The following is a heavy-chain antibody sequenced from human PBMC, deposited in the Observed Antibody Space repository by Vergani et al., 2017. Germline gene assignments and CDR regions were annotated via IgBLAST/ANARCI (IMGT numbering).Heavy chain of an antibody. CDR2: ISSSSSYT. CDR1: GFTFSDYY. D-gene: IGHD3-10*01. V-gene: IGHV3-11*06. CDR3: ARDRGLFDAFDI. J-gene: IGHJ3*02. Sequence: QVQLVESGGGLVKPGGSLRLSCAASGFTFSDYYMSWIRQAPGKGLEWVSYISSSSSYTNYADSVKGRFTISRDNAKNSLYLQMNSLRAEDTAVYYCARDRGLFDAFDIWGQGTMVTVSS.